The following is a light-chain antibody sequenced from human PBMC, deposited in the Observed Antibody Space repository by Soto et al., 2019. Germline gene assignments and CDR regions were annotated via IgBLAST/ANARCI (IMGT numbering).Light chain of an antibody. Sequence: QSALTQPASVSGSPGQSITISCTGTSSDVDGYNYVSWYQQHPGKAPKLMMYDVSNRPSGVSNRFSGSKSGNTASLTISGLQAEDEADYYCSSFTSSSTYVFGSGTKVTLL. CDR3: SSFTSSSTYV. CDR2: DVS. V-gene: IGLV2-14*01. J-gene: IGLJ1*01. CDR1: SSDVDGYNY.